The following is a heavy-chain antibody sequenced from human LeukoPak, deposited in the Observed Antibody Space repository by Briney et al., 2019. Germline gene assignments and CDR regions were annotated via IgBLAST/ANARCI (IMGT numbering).Heavy chain of an antibody. Sequence: NPSETLSLTCTVSGGSISSSGYYWGWIRQPPGKGLEWIGSIYYSGSTYYNPSLKSRVTISVDTSKNQFSLKLSSVTAADTAVYYCARDKYHYYYMDVWGKGTTVTLSS. J-gene: IGHJ6*03. V-gene: IGHV4-39*07. D-gene: IGHD2/OR15-2a*01. CDR2: IYYSGST. CDR1: GGSISSSGYY. CDR3: ARDKYHYYYMDV.